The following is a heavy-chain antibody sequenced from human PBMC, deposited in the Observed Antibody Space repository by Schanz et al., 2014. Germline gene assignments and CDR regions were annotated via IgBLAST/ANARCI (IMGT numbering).Heavy chain of an antibody. D-gene: IGHD2-15*01. V-gene: IGHV3-33*08. CDR3: ARDRGYCSGGSCLTFDY. CDR2: IWSDGSGK. J-gene: IGHJ4*02. Sequence: QVQLVESGGGLVKPGGSLRLSCAASGFTFSDYYMSWIRQAPGKGLEWVAVIWSDGSGKYYADSVKGRFTISRDSPKNTLYLQMNSLRAEDTAVYYCARDRGYCSGGSCLTFDYWGQGTLVTVSS. CDR1: GFTFSDYY.